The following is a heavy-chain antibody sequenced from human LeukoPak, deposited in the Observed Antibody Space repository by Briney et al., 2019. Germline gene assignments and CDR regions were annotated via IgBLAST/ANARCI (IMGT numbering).Heavy chain of an antibody. CDR1: GGSISSYY. CDR2: IYYTGST. V-gene: IGHV4-59*01. D-gene: IGHD5-12*01. J-gene: IGHJ4*02. Sequence: SETLSLTCTVSGGSISSYYWSWIRPPPGKGLEWIGYIYYTGSTNYNPSLKSPVTISVDHSKKQFSLKLSSVTAADTAVYYCAGGLRLEYLYDYLGQGTLVTVSS. CDR3: AGGLRLEYLYDY.